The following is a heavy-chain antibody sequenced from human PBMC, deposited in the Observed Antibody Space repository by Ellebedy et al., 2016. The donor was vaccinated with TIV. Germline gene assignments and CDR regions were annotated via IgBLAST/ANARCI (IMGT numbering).Heavy chain of an antibody. D-gene: IGHD6-19*01. Sequence: GESLKISCAASGFTFSTYAMNWLRQAPGKGLEWVSSIIGSGGSTLYADSVKGRFTISRDNSKNMVYLQMNSLRVEDTAVYYCAKAGYSSAWYLVFYYWGQGTLVTVSS. CDR3: AKAGYSSAWYLVFYY. CDR1: GFTFSTYA. J-gene: IGHJ4*02. CDR2: IIGSGGST. V-gene: IGHV3-23*01.